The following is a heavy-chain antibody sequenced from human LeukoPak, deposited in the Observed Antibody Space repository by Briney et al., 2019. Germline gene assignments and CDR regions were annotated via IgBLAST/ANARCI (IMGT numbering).Heavy chain of an antibody. CDR2: IYYSGFT. CDR3: ARGGYYGSGNDFRFDP. Sequence: SETLSLTCTVSGGSISSYYWSWIRQPPGKGLEWIGYIYYSGFTNYNPSLKSRVTISVDTSKNQISLKLSSVTAADTAVYYCARGGYYGSGNDFRFDPWGQGTLVTVSS. J-gene: IGHJ5*02. CDR1: GGSISSYY. V-gene: IGHV4-59*01. D-gene: IGHD3-10*01.